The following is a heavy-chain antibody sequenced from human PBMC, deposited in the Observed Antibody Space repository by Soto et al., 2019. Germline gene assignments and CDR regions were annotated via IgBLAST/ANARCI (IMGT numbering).Heavy chain of an antibody. V-gene: IGHV1-69*13. CDR2: IIPIFGTA. CDR1: GGTFSSYA. D-gene: IGHD3-9*01. J-gene: IGHJ4*02. Sequence: ASVKVSFKASGGTFSSYAISWVRQAPGQGLEWMGGIIPIFGTANYAQKFQGRVTITADESTSTAYMELSSLRSEDTAVYYCARSDSQVQTERSRRYFDWLLSYFDYWGQGTLVTVSS. CDR3: ARSDSQVQTERSRRYFDWLLSYFDY.